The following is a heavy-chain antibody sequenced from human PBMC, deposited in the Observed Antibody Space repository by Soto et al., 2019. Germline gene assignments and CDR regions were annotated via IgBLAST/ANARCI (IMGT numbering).Heavy chain of an antibody. V-gene: IGHV2-5*02. J-gene: IGHJ4*02. CDR2: IYWDADK. CDR1: GFSLSARGEG. Sequence: SGPRRVHPTRSLTLPCTFSGFSLSARGEGVGWIRQPPGKALEWLALIYWDADKRYSQSLKGRLTITKDTSKNQLVLRMTKMDPVDTATYYCAHRLVVVGALGHYLAYCGQGTLVTGSS. D-gene: IGHD2-15*01. CDR3: AHRLVVVGALGHYLAY.